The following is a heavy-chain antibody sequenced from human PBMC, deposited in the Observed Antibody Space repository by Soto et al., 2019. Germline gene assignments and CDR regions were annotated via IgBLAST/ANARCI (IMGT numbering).Heavy chain of an antibody. CDR2: VSPTGDTV. V-gene: IGHV3-9*01. J-gene: IGHJ4*02. CDR3: LKDAPDGSIDD. CDR1: GFRFEQYV. D-gene: IGHD3-10*01. Sequence: VQVVASGGGLVQPGRSLRLSCAVSGFRFEQYVMHWVRQAPGKGLECVSTVSPTGDTVAYADSVEGRFTVSRDNAKNPLYLQMSRLKGDDPAFYSCLKDAPDGSIDDWGQGTLVTVSS.